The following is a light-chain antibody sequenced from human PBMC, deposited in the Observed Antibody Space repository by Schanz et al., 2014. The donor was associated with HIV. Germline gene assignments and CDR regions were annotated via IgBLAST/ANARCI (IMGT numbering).Light chain of an antibody. Sequence: QSVLTQPPSVSAAPGQNVIISCSGSTSNFGINYFSWYQQVPGRAPRLLIYDNDKRPSGIPDRFSGSKSGASATLLITGLQTGDEADYYCGTWHSNLIGWLFGGGTKLTVL. CDR1: TSNFGINY. V-gene: IGLV1-51*01. CDR2: DND. CDR3: GTWHSNLIGWL. J-gene: IGLJ3*02.